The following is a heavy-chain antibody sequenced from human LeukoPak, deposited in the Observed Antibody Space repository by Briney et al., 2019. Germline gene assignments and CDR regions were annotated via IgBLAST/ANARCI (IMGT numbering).Heavy chain of an antibody. CDR3: ARDYRGYSYGPNWFDP. Sequence: SETLSLTCTVSGGSISSSSYYWSWIRQPAGKGLEWIGRIYTSGSTNYNPSLKSRVTMSVDTSKNQFSLKLSSVTAADTAVYYCARDYRGYSYGPNWFDPWGQGTLVTVSS. CDR2: IYTSGST. CDR1: GGSISSSSYY. J-gene: IGHJ5*02. D-gene: IGHD5-18*01. V-gene: IGHV4-61*02.